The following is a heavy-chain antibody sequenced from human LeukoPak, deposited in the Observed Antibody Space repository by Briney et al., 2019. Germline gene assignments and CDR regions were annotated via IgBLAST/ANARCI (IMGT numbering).Heavy chain of an antibody. CDR1: GYTLTELS. Sequence: VASVTVSCKVSGYTLTELSMHWVRQAPGKGLEWMGGFHPEGGETIYAQKFQGRVTMTEDTSTDTAYMELSSLRSEDAAVYYCATGVSGWSFDYWGQGTLVTVSS. J-gene: IGHJ4*02. CDR2: FHPEGGET. CDR3: ATGVSGWSFDY. V-gene: IGHV1-24*01. D-gene: IGHD6-19*01.